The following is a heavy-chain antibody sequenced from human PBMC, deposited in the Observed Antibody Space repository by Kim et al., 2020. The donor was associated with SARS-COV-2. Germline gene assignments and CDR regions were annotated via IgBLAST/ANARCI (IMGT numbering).Heavy chain of an antibody. V-gene: IGHV1-3*01. D-gene: IGHD1-26*01. J-gene: IGHJ4*02. CDR3: ARDQGVGDY. Sequence: GNTNDSEKFQGRVTITRDTSASTAYMELSSLRAEDTAVYYCARDQGVGDYWGQGALVTVSS. CDR2: GNT.